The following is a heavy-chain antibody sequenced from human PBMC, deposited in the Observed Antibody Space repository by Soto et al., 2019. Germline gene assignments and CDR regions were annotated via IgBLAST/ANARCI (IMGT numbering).Heavy chain of an antibody. CDR1: GFTFSSYG. CDR3: ARDRYGDYDIVYYYYGMDV. Sequence: GSLRLSCAASGFTFSSYGMHWVRQAPGKGLEWVAVIWYDGSNKYYADSVKGRFTISRDNSKNTLYLQMNSLRAEDTAVYYCARDRYGDYDIVYYYYGMDVWGQGTTVTVSS. J-gene: IGHJ6*02. D-gene: IGHD4-17*01. V-gene: IGHV3-33*01. CDR2: IWYDGSNK.